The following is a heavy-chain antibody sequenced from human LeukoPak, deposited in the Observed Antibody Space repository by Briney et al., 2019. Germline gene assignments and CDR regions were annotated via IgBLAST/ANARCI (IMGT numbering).Heavy chain of an antibody. CDR2: INPSGGST. CDR3: ARDLVGNYDPYFDY. V-gene: IGHV1-46*01. D-gene: IGHD3-3*01. Sequence: ASVKVSCKAFGYTFTSYYMHRVRQAPGQGLEWMGIINPSGGSTSYAQKFQGRVAMTRDTSTSTVYMELSSLRSEDTAVYYCARDLVGNYDPYFDYWGQGTLVTVSS. CDR1: GYTFTSYY. J-gene: IGHJ4*02.